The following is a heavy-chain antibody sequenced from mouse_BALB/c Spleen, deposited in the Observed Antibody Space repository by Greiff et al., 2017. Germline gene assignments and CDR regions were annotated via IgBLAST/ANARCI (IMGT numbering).Heavy chain of an antibody. Sequence: VQLQQSGPELVKPGASVKISCKASGYSFTGYFMNWVMQSHGKSLEWIGRINPYNGDTFYNQKFKGKATLTVDKSSSTAHMKLRSLASEDSAVYYCARNDDEFPHYAVDYGGQATSVTVSS. CDR1: GYSFTGYF. CDR2: INPYNGDT. D-gene: IGHD2-12*01. J-gene: IGHJ4*01. V-gene: IGHV1-20*02. CDR3: ARNDDEFPHYAVDY.